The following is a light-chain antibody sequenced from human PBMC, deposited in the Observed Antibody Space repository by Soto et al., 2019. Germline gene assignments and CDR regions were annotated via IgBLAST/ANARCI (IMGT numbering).Light chain of an antibody. J-gene: IGKJ1*01. V-gene: IGKV3-11*01. Sequence: EIVLTQSPATLSLSPGERATLSCRASQSVSSYLAWYQQKPGQAPRLLIYDASNRATGIPARFSGSGSGTDFTLTISSLEPEDFAVYYCQQRSNWRVTFGQGTKVEI. CDR1: QSVSSY. CDR3: QQRSNWRVT. CDR2: DAS.